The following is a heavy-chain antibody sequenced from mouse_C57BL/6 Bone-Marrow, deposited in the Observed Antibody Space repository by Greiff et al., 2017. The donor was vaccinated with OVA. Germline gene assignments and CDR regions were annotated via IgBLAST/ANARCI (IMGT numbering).Heavy chain of an antibody. Sequence: VMLVESGPGLVAPSQSLSITCTVSGFSLTSYGVDWVRQPPGKGLEWLGVIWGGGSTNYNSALMSRLSISKDNSKSQVFLKMNSLQTDDTAMYYCAKHPISIITTVVARDDWGQGTTLTVSS. D-gene: IGHD1-1*01. CDR3: AKHPISIITTVVARDD. J-gene: IGHJ2*01. V-gene: IGHV2-9*01. CDR1: GFSLTSYG. CDR2: IWGGGST.